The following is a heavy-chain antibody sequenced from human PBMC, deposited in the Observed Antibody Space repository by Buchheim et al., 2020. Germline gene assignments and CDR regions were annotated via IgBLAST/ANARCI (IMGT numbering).Heavy chain of an antibody. CDR1: GFTFDDSG. Sequence: EVQLVESGGGVVRPWGSLRLSCAASGFTFDDSGMTWVRQAPGKGLEWVANIKQDGSEKYYVDSVKGRFTISRDNAKNSLYLQMNSLRAEDTAVYYCARDQTRYFDWLLEGYYFDYWGQGTL. D-gene: IGHD3-9*01. CDR3: ARDQTRYFDWLLEGYYFDY. V-gene: IGHV3-7*03. CDR2: IKQDGSEK. J-gene: IGHJ4*02.